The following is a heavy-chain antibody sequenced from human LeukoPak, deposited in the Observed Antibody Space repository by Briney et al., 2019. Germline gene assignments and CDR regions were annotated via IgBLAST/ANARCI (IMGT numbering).Heavy chain of an antibody. CDR3: ARAVLVRSPFDN. V-gene: IGHV1-46*01. J-gene: IGHJ4*02. CDR1: GYTFTSYC. Sequence: GASVKVSCKASGYTFTSYCMHWVRQAPGQGLESMGIINPSGNSTSYAQKFQGRVTITTDTSTSTVYMELRSLRSEDTAVYYCARAVLVRSPFDNWGQGTLVTVSS. CDR2: INPSGNST. D-gene: IGHD3-3*01.